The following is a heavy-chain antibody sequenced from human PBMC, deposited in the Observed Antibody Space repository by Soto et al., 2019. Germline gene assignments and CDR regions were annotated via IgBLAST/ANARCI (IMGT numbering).Heavy chain of an antibody. CDR1: GGSISSSCYY. D-gene: IGHD4-17*01. J-gene: IGHJ4*02. Sequence: SETLSLTCTVSGGSISSSCYYWGWIRQPPGKGLEWIGSIYYSGSTYYNPSLKSRVTISVDTSKNQFSLKLSSVTAADTAVYYCARQMTKTFDYWGQGTLVTVSS. V-gene: IGHV4-39*01. CDR3: ARQMTKTFDY. CDR2: IYYSGST.